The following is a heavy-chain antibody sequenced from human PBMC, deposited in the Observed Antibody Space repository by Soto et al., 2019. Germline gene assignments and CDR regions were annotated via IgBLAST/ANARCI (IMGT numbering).Heavy chain of an antibody. CDR1: GYTFTSYA. Sequence: ASVKVSCEASGYTFTSYAMHWVRQAPGQGLEWMGWINPNSGGTNYAQKFQGWVTMTRDTSISTAYMELSRLRSDDTAVYYCARDGVVTRRRSYYYYGMDVWGQGTTVTVSS. V-gene: IGHV1-2*04. CDR3: ARDGVVTRRRSYYYYGMDV. J-gene: IGHJ6*02. CDR2: INPNSGGT. D-gene: IGHD2-15*01.